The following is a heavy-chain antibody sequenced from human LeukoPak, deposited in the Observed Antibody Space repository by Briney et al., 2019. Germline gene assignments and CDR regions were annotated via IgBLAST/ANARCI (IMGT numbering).Heavy chain of an antibody. J-gene: IGHJ4*02. V-gene: IGHV3-74*01. Sequence: GGSLRLSCAASGFTFSSYWMHWVRQAPGKGLVWVSRIKGDGRHTIYADSVKGRFTISRDNSKNTLYLQMNSLRAEDTAVYYCAHEGGGDWGQGTLVTVSS. CDR1: GFTFSSYW. D-gene: IGHD3-16*01. CDR2: IKGDGRHT. CDR3: AHEGGGD.